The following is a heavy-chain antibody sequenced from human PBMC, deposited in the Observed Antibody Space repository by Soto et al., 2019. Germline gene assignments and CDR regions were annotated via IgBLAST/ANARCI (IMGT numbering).Heavy chain of an antibody. CDR1: GGTFSSYA. Sequence: QVQLVQSGAEVKKPGSSVKVSCKASGGTFSSYAISWVRQAPGQGLEWMGGIIPIFGTANYAQKFQGRVRITADESTSTAYMELSSLRSEDTAVYYCARSWLGSEDYYYYGMDVWGQGTTVTVSS. D-gene: IGHD6-19*01. J-gene: IGHJ6*02. CDR2: IIPIFGTA. CDR3: ARSWLGSEDYYYYGMDV. V-gene: IGHV1-69*12.